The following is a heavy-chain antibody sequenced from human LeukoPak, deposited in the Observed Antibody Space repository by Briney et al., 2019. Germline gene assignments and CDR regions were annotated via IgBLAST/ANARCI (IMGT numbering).Heavy chain of an antibody. J-gene: IGHJ2*01. V-gene: IGHV4-34*01. CDR1: GGSFGGYY. Sequence: PSETLSLTCAVYGGSFGGYYWSWIRQPPGKGLERIGEINHSGSTNYNPSLKSRVTISVDTSKNQFSLKLSSVTAADTAVYYCARGQDYDYVWGSYRWYFDLWGRGTPVTVSS. D-gene: IGHD3-16*02. CDR2: INHSGST. CDR3: ARGQDYDYVWGSYRWYFDL.